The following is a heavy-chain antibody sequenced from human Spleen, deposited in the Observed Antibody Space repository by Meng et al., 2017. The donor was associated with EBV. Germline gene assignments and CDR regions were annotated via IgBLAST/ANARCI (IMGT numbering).Heavy chain of an antibody. D-gene: IGHD5/OR15-5a*01. J-gene: IGHJ4*02. CDR2: ITVQSGAT. CDR1: GYTLISQY. CDR3: VTLPRRGDSLLQS. V-gene: IGHV1-2*06. Sequence: QVQVVQSGAELRKPGASVKVTCTASGYTLISQYVHWVRQAPGHGPQWMGRITVQSGATTYADNFEGRVTLTRDRTFRNVDMEMAGLTSEDTAVYYCVTLPRRGDSLLQSWGQGTLVTVSS.